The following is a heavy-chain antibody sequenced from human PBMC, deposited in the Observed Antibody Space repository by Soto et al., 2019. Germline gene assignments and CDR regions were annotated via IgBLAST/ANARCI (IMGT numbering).Heavy chain of an antibody. Sequence: GSLRLSCIASGFDFIDHYITFIRHSPFKWREWVSSISSSGTTKEYADSVKGRFTISRDNAKNSLSPQMKSLTAEDTAVYYCAREGEYWFDPWGKGTLVTASS. CDR2: ISSSGTTK. CDR1: GFDFIDHY. D-gene: IGHD3-16*01. CDR3: AREGEYWFDP. V-gene: IGHV3-11*01. J-gene: IGHJ5*02.